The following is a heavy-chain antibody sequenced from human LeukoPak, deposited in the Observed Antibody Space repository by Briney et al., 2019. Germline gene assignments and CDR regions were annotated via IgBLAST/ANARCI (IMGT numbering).Heavy chain of an antibody. D-gene: IGHD1-14*01. CDR1: GASISDYY. CDR3: ARTGRRGYFDF. Sequence: SETLSLTCNVSGASISDYYWSWVRQSPEKGLEWIVSLLYRGSSHYNPSLRSRVAISHDTSKNQFSLKLTSVTAADTAVYCCARTGRRGYFDFWGRGTLVTVSS. CDR2: LLYRGSS. J-gene: IGHJ2*01. V-gene: IGHV4-59*01.